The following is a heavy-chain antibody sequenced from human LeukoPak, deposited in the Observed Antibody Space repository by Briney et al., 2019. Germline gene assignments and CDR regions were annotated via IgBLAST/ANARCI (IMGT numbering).Heavy chain of an antibody. CDR2: IIPIFGIA. V-gene: IGHV1-69*04. CDR3: ARETEGDSFDY. CDR1: GGTCSSYA. Sequence: SGKVSCKASGGTCSSYAISWGRQAPGQGLEWMGRIIPIFGIANYAQKFQGRVTITADKSTSTAYMELSSLRSEDTAVSYCARETEGDSFDYWGQGTMVTVSS. J-gene: IGHJ4*02. D-gene: IGHD3-16*01.